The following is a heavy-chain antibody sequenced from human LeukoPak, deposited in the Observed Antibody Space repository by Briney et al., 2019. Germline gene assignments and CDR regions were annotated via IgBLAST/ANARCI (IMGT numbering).Heavy chain of an antibody. CDR3: ARGRRGIGGDLIYGMDV. CDR2: ISHSGST. J-gene: IGHJ6*04. D-gene: IGHD2-21*02. Sequence: SETLSLTCAVYGGSFSGYYWSWIRQPPGRGLEWIGEISHSGSTNYNPSLKSRVTISVDTSKNQFSLKLSSVTAADTAVYYCARGRRGIGGDLIYGMDVWGKGTTVTVSS. CDR1: GGSFSGYY. V-gene: IGHV4-34*01.